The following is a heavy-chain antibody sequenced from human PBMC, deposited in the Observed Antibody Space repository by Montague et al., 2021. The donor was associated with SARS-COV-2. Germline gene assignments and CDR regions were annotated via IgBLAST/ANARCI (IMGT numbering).Heavy chain of an antibody. J-gene: IGHJ4*02. Sequence: SLRLSCAASEFIVSANYMSWVRQTPRKGLEWAAVIYRGGNTHYSDSVKXRFTISRDNSKNTLYLQMNRLRAEDAGLYYCASTAGGVVHMRTPKYSDYWGQGTRVPTSS. D-gene: IGHD3-10*01. CDR2: IYRGGNT. CDR1: EFIVSANY. V-gene: IGHV3-66*01. CDR3: ASTAGGVVHMRTPKYSDY.